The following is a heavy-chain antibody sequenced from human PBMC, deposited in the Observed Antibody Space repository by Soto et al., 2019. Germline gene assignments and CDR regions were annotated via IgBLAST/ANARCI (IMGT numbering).Heavy chain of an antibody. V-gene: IGHV1-69*13. Sequence: GTSVKLSCKASGGSFSSYAISWVRQAPRQGLEWMGGIIPIFGTANYAQKFQGRVTITADESTSTAYMELSSLRSEDTAVYYCARVERFLESEPHRVMDVWGQGTTVTVSS. CDR2: IIPIFGTA. J-gene: IGHJ6*02. CDR1: GGSFSSYA. D-gene: IGHD3-3*01. CDR3: ARVERFLESEPHRVMDV.